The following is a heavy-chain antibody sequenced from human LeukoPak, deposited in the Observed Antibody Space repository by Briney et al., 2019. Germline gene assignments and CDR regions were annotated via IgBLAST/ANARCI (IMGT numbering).Heavy chain of an antibody. Sequence: GGSLRLSCAASGFTFSSYAMSWVRQAPGKGLEWVSTISGSGGRTNFTDSVKGRFTISRDNSKNTLYLQMNSLGAEDTAVYYCAKHQQIYGDSLMDVWGQGTTVTVSS. CDR1: GFTFSSYA. V-gene: IGHV3-23*01. CDR3: AKHQQIYGDSLMDV. D-gene: IGHD4-17*01. J-gene: IGHJ6*02. CDR2: ISGSGGRT.